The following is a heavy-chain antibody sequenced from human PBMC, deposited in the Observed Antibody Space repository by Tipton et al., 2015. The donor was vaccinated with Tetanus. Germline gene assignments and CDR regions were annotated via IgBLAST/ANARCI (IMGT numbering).Heavy chain of an antibody. D-gene: IGHD2-21*01. CDR1: GFTFNRYG. Sequence: SLRLSCAASGFTFNRYGINWVRQAPGKGLVWVSSINGSGDTTYYADSVRGRFTVSRDNSKDTVYLDVRSLRDEDTAVYYCATDGLPRGFVMVEATTQKYFRHWGRGTLVTVSS. J-gene: IGHJ1*01. CDR3: ATDGLPRGFVMVEATTQKYFRH. CDR2: INGSGDTT. V-gene: IGHV3-23*01.